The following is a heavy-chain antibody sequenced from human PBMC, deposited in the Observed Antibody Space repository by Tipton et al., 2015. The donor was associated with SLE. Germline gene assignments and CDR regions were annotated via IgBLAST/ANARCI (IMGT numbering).Heavy chain of an antibody. D-gene: IGHD3-10*01. CDR2: IYYSGST. Sequence: TLSLTCTVSGGSISSYYWSWIRQPPGKGLEWIGYIYYSGSTNYNPSLKGRVTISVDTSKNQFSLKLSPVTAADPAVYYCARVRGRGYFQHWGQGTLVTVSS. V-gene: IGHV4-59*01. CDR3: ARVRGRGYFQH. CDR1: GGSISSYY. J-gene: IGHJ1*01.